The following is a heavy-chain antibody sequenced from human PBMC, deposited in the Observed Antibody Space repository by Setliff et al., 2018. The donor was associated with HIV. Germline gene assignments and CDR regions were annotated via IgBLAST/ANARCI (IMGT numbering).Heavy chain of an antibody. J-gene: IGHJ4*02. V-gene: IGHV4-59*11. Sequence: PSETLSLTCTVSGPSINIHYWSWIRQSPGKAFEWIGYIYSTGSTNYNPSLQIRVTISMVASSNQFSLKVTSVTAADTAVYYCAKGAGFYGDYTFDHWGQGRQVTVS. CDR1: GPSINIHY. D-gene: IGHD4-17*01. CDR2: IYSTGST. CDR3: AKGAGFYGDYTFDH.